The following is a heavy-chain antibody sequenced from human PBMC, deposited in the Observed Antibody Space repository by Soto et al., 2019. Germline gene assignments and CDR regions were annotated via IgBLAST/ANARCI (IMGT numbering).Heavy chain of an antibody. J-gene: IGHJ4*02. Sequence: QVDLVQSGAEVKKPGASVQVSCKASGYTFTTYAMHWVRQAPGQRLEWMGWINAGNGNTKYSQKFQGRVTITRDTSASTAYMELSSLRSEDTAVYYCARTSGYYFFDYWGQGNLVTVSS. D-gene: IGHD3-3*01. CDR1: GYTFTTYA. V-gene: IGHV1-3*01. CDR2: INAGNGNT. CDR3: ARTSGYYFFDY.